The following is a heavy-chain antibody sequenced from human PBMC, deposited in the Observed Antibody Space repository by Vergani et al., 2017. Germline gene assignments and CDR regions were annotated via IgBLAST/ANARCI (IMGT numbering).Heavy chain of an antibody. CDR3: ARGDYGILTGYRY. Sequence: QVQVVQSGAEVKKSGASVKVSCKTSGYTFSNYYMLWVRQAPGQGLGWMGIINPSGGHTNYAQKFQGRVTMTRDTPTRTVYMELSSLRSEVTAIYYCARGDYGILTGYRYWRQGTKVTVSA. CDR1: GYTFSNYY. J-gene: IGHJ4*02. D-gene: IGHD3-9*01. V-gene: IGHV1-46*03. CDR2: INPSGGHT.